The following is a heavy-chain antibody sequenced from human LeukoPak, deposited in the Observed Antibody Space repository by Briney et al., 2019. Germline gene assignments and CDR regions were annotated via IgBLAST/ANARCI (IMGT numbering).Heavy chain of an antibody. CDR2: ISSGGTT. Sequence: GGSLRLSCAVPGFPVSSNHMSWVRQAPGKGLEWVSIISSGGTTYYPDSVKGRFTISRDNSKNTLYLQMNSLRAEDTAVYYCASWGPLIAHGYWGQGTLVTVSS. D-gene: IGHD3-16*01. CDR3: ASWGPLIAHGY. J-gene: IGHJ4*02. CDR1: GFPVSSNH. V-gene: IGHV3-53*01.